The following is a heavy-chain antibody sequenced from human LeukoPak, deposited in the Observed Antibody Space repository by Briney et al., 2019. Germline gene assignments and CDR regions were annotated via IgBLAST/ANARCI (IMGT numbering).Heavy chain of an antibody. CDR3: AREDSIAAANWFDP. CDR1: GFTFSIYS. J-gene: IGHJ5*02. V-gene: IGHV3-21*01. D-gene: IGHD6-13*01. Sequence: PGGSLRLSCAASGFTFSIYSVNWVRQAPGKGLEWVSSISSSSSYIYYADSVKGRFTISRDNAKNSLYLQMNSLRAEDTAVYYCAREDSIAAANWFDPWGQGTLVTVSS. CDR2: ISSSSSYI.